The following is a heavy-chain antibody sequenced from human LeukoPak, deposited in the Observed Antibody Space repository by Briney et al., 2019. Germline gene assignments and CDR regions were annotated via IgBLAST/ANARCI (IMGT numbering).Heavy chain of an antibody. Sequence: PGGSLRLSCAASGFTFSDYYMSWIRQAPGKGLEWVSYISSSGSTIYYTDSVKGRFTISRDNAKNSLYLQMNSLRAEDTAVYYCARDHWFVRGTLSYWGQGTLVTVSS. J-gene: IGHJ4*02. CDR3: ARDHWFVRGTLSY. V-gene: IGHV3-11*01. D-gene: IGHD2-8*01. CDR1: GFTFSDYY. CDR2: ISSSGSTI.